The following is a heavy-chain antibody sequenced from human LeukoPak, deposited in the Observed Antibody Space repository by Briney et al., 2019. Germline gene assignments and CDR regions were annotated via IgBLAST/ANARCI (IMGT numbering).Heavy chain of an antibody. CDR1: GGSFSGYY. Sequence: ETLSLTCAVYGGSFSGYYWSWIRQPPGKGLEWVANIKQDGSEKYYVDSVKGRFTISRDNAKNSLYLQMNSLRAEDTAVYYCAREGVLRYFDWLLHGNDYWGQGTLVTVSS. V-gene: IGHV3-7*01. J-gene: IGHJ4*02. CDR3: AREGVLRYFDWLLHGNDY. D-gene: IGHD3-9*01. CDR2: IKQDGSEK.